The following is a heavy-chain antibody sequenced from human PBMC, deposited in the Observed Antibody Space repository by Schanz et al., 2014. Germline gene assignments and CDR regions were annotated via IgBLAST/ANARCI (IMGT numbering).Heavy chain of an antibody. V-gene: IGHV3-30-3*01. CDR3: AKDPSHGDYDYYFDY. Sequence: QVQLVESGGGVVQPGGSLRLSCAASGFTFSSYAMHWVRQAPGKGLEWVAVISYDGRNKYYADSVKGRFTISRDNSKNTLYLQMNSLRAEDTAVYYCAKDPSHGDYDYYFDYWGQGTLVTVSS. D-gene: IGHD3-22*01. CDR1: GFTFSSYA. CDR2: ISYDGRNK. J-gene: IGHJ4*02.